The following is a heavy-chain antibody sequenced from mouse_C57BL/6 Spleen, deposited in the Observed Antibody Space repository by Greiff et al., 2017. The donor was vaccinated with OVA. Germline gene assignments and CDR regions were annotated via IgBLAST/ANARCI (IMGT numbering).Heavy chain of an antibody. CDR2: ISSGGSYT. CDR1: GFTFSSYG. D-gene: IGHD1-1*01. CDR3: ARHRDYYGSSPYWYFDV. V-gene: IGHV5-6*02. J-gene: IGHJ1*03. Sequence: DVMLVESGGDLVKPGGSLKLSCAASGFTFSSYGMSWVRQTPDKRLEWVATISSGGSYTYYPDSVKGRFTISRDNAKNTLYLQMSSLKSEDTAMYYCARHRDYYGSSPYWYFDVWGTGTTVTVSS.